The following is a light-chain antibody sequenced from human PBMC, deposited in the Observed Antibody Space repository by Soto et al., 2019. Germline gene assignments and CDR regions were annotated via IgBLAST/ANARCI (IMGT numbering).Light chain of an antibody. V-gene: IGLV3-21*02. CDR2: DDS. J-gene: IGLJ1*01. Sequence: SYELTQPPSVSVAPGQTAWITCGGNKVGTYSVHWYQQKPGQAPVLVVYDDSDRPSGIPERFSGARSGNTATLTISRGEAGDEADDYCQLWEFSSGRYDFGTGTKLTVL. CDR1: KVGTYS. CDR3: QLWEFSSGRYD.